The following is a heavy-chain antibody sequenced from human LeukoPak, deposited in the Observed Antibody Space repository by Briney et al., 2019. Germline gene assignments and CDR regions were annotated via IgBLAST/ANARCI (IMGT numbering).Heavy chain of an antibody. CDR3: ARRGRPKRITMVRAAETRFDP. D-gene: IGHD3-10*01. J-gene: IGHJ5*02. Sequence: SETLSLTCTVSGGSISSSSYYWGWLRQPPGKGLEWIGEINHSGSTNYNPSLKSRVTISVDTSKNQSSLKLSSVTAADTAVYYCARRGRPKRITMVRAAETRFDPWGQGTLVTVSS. V-gene: IGHV4-39*07. CDR2: INHSGST. CDR1: GGSISSSSYY.